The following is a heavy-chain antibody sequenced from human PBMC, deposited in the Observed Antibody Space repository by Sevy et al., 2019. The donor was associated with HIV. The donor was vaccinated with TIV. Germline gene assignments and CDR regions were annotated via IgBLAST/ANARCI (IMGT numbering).Heavy chain of an antibody. CDR3: ATNLPTDDMYWFDP. V-gene: IGHV4-38-2*01. D-gene: IGHD1-1*01. J-gene: IGHJ5*02. CDR2: IFHSGST. CDR1: GYSISSGFY. Sequence: SETLSLTCAVSGYSISSGFYWGWIRQSPGKGLEWIGSIFHSGSTYYNPSLKSRVTISVDTSKNQISLKLTSVTAADTAMYYCATNLPTDDMYWFDPWGQGTLVTVSS.